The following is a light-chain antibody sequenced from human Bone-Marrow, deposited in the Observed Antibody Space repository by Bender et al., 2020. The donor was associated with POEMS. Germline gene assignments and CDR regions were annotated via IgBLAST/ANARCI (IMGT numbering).Light chain of an antibody. Sequence: QSALTQPASVSGSPGQSITISCTGTSSDVGSHDLVSWYQQHLGKAPKLIIYDISSRPAGVSNRFSASKSGNSASLTISGIQPEDEADYYCSSYAGTKVVIFGGGTRLTVL. CDR2: DIS. J-gene: IGLJ2*01. CDR3: SSYAGTKVVI. CDR1: SSDVGSHDL. V-gene: IGLV2-14*03.